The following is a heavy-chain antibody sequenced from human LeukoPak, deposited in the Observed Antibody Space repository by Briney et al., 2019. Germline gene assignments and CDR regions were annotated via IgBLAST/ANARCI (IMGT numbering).Heavy chain of an antibody. D-gene: IGHD6-19*01. Sequence: SETLSLTCAVYGGSFSGYYWSWIRQPPGKGLEWIGEINHSGSTNYNPSLKSRVTISVDTSKNQFSLKLSSVTAADTAVYYCARVRSSGWFVDYWGQGTLVTVSS. V-gene: IGHV4-34*01. CDR3: ARVRSSGWFVDY. CDR2: INHSGST. CDR1: GGSFSGYY. J-gene: IGHJ4*02.